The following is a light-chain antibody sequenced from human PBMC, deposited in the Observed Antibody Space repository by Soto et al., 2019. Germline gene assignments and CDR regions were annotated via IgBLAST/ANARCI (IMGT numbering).Light chain of an antibody. Sequence: EIVLTQSPATLSLSPGERATLSCRASQSVSSYLAWYQQKPGQAPRLLIYDASNRATGIPARFSGSGSGTDFTLTISSLQSEDFAVYYCQQYDNWPVTFGQGTKVDIK. J-gene: IGKJ1*01. CDR1: QSVSSY. CDR3: QQYDNWPVT. V-gene: IGKV3-11*01. CDR2: DAS.